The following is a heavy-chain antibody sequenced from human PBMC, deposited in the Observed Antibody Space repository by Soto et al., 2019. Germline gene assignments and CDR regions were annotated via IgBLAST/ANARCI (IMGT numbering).Heavy chain of an antibody. J-gene: IGHJ4*02. D-gene: IGHD6-19*01. V-gene: IGHV3-53*01. CDR1: GFTVSSNY. Sequence: EVQLVESGGGLIQPGGSLRLSCAASGFTVSSNYMSWVRQAPGKGLEWVSVIYSGGSTYYADSVKGRFTISRDNSKNTLYLQVNSLRAEDTAVYYCARGGGLYSSAFIDYWGQGTLVTVSS. CDR3: ARGGGLYSSAFIDY. CDR2: IYSGGST.